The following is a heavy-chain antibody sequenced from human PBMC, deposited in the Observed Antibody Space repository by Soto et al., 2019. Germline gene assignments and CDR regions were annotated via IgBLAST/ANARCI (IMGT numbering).Heavy chain of an antibody. CDR2: IITVVDIA. D-gene: IGHD2-21*02. J-gene: IGHJ4*02. CDR1: GGTFNNYT. Sequence: VQLVQSGAEVQKPGSSVKVSCKTSGGTFNNYTINWVRQAPGQGLEWMGRIITVVDIANSALKFRDRVSITTDKATSTAYMELSSLRSEDTALYYCASEVTYTDFDYRFDNWGQGTLVTVSS. V-gene: IGHV1-69*02. CDR3: ASEVTYTDFDYRFDN.